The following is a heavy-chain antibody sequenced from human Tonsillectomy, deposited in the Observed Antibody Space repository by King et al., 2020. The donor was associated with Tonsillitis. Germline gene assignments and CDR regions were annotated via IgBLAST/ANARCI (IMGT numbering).Heavy chain of an antibody. V-gene: IGHV4-59*08. J-gene: IGHJ4*02. D-gene: IGHD3-22*01. CDR1: GGSISSYY. CDR2: IYYSGST. Sequence: VQLQESGPGLVKPSENLSLTCTVSGGSISSYYWSWIRQPPGKGLEWVGYIYYSGSTNYNPCLKSRVTISVDTSKNQFSLKLSSVTAADTAVYYCARGSPPPSWASSGYYLLDYWGQGTLVTVSS. CDR3: ARGSPPPSWASSGYYLLDY.